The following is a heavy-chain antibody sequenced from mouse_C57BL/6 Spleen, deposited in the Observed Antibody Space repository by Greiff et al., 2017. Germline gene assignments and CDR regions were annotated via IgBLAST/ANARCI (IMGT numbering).Heavy chain of an antibody. D-gene: IGHD1-1*01. V-gene: IGHV1-81*01. J-gene: IGHJ1*03. CDR3: ARRDCGSSWGWYVDV. CDR2: IYPRSGNT. Sequence: VQLQQPGAELARPGASVKLSCKASGYTFTSYGISWVKQRTGQGLEWIGEIYPRSGNTYYNEKFKGKATLTADKSSSTAYMELRSLTSEDSAVYFCARRDCGSSWGWYVDVWGTGTTVTVSS. CDR1: GYTFTSYG.